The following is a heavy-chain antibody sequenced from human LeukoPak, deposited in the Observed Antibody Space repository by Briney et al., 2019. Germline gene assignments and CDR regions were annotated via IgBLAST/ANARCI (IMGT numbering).Heavy chain of an antibody. V-gene: IGHV4-39*01. Sequence: SETLSLTCTVSGGSISSSSYYWGWIRQPPGKGLEWIGSIYYSGSTYYNPSLKSRVTISVDTSNNQFSLKLSSVTAADTAVYYCARRRKYYYDSSGYDYWGQGTLVTVSS. D-gene: IGHD3-22*01. CDR2: IYYSGST. CDR1: GGSISSSSYY. CDR3: ARRRKYYYDSSGYDY. J-gene: IGHJ4*02.